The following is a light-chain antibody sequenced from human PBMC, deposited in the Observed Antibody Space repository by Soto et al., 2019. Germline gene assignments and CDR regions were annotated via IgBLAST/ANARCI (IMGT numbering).Light chain of an antibody. Sequence: EILLTQSRATLSLSPGERATLSGRASQSISSYLAWYQQKPGQAPRLLIYGASSRATGIPDRFSGSGSGTDFTLTISRLEPEDFAVYYCQQYGSSPWTFGQGTKVDIK. CDR3: QQYGSSPWT. V-gene: IGKV3-20*01. J-gene: IGKJ1*01. CDR2: GAS. CDR1: QSISSY.